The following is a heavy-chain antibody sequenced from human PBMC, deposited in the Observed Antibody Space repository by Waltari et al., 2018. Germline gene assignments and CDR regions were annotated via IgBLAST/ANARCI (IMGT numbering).Heavy chain of an antibody. V-gene: IGHV3-33*01. Sequence: QVQLVESGGGVVQPGRSLRLSCAAAGFTFSRYGMHWVRQAPGKGLEWVAVVWDDESQKYYADSLKGRFTISRDNSKNTLYLQMNSLRAEDTAVYYCARENNVGSSPADVWGQGTTVTVSS. J-gene: IGHJ6*02. D-gene: IGHD1-20*01. CDR3: ARENNVGSSPADV. CDR2: VWDDESQK. CDR1: GFTFSRYG.